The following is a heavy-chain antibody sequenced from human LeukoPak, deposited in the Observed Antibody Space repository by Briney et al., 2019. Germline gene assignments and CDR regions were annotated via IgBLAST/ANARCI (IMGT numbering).Heavy chain of an antibody. Sequence: ASVKVSCKASGYTFTSYGISWVRQAPGQGLEWMGWISACNGNTNYTQKLQGRVTMTTDTSTSTAYMELRSLRSDDTAVYYCARDPPKGAGTYLDAFDIWGQGTMVTVSS. J-gene: IGHJ3*02. CDR3: ARDPPKGAGTYLDAFDI. CDR2: ISACNGNT. D-gene: IGHD1-26*01. V-gene: IGHV1-18*01. CDR1: GYTFTSYG.